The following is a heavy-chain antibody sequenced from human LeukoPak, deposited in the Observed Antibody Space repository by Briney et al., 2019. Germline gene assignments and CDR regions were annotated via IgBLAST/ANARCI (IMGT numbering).Heavy chain of an antibody. V-gene: IGHV3-48*01. D-gene: IGHD2-8*01. CDR2: ISAGGNTI. CDR1: GFMFSINS. J-gene: IGHJ4*02. CDR3: ARGSGTCQIFND. Sequence: GGSLRLSCAASGFMFSINSINWVRQAPGKGLEWVAYISAGGNTIYYTDSVKGRFTISGDNAKNSLYLQMNSLRADDTAVYYCARGSGTCQIFNDWGQGTLVTVSS.